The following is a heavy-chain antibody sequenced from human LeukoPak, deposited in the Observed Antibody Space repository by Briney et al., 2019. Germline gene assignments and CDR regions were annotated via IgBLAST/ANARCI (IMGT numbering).Heavy chain of an antibody. Sequence: GGSLRLSCAVSGFSVSGYWMTWVRQAPGKGLEWVANIKQDGSEKNYVDSVKGRFTISRGNAENSLFLQMNSLRVEDTAVYYCAREWQGGIAAAGTRTEGDYWGQGTLVAVSS. J-gene: IGHJ4*02. CDR3: AREWQGGIAAAGTRTEGDY. CDR2: IKQDGSEK. V-gene: IGHV3-7*01. CDR1: GFSVSGYW. D-gene: IGHD6-13*01.